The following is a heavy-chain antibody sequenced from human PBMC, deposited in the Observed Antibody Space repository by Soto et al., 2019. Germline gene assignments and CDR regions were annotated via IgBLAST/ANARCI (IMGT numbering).Heavy chain of an antibody. CDR2: ISAYNGNT. J-gene: IGHJ1*01. CDR1: GYTFTSYG. V-gene: IGHV1-18*01. Sequence: GSVKVSCKASGYTFTSYGISWVRQAPGQGLEWMGWISAYNGNTNYAQKLQGRVTMTTDTSTSTAYMELRSLRSDDTAVYYCARGKVGATAKGSNEHWGQGTLVTVSS. D-gene: IGHD1-26*01. CDR3: ARGKVGATAKGSNEH.